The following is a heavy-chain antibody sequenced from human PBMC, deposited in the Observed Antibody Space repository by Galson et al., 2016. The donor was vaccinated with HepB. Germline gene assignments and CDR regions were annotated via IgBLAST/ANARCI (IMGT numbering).Heavy chain of an antibody. Sequence: LRLSCAASGFTFSDYAMNWVRQVPGKGLEWVSGISGNGGNRFYADSVKGRFTIFRDNSKNMLYMQMNSLTAEDTALYYFAKDMADYGMDVWGQGITVTVSS. CDR1: GFTFSDYA. J-gene: IGHJ6*02. D-gene: IGHD3-10*01. V-gene: IGHV3-23*01. CDR3: AKDMADYGMDV. CDR2: ISGNGGNR.